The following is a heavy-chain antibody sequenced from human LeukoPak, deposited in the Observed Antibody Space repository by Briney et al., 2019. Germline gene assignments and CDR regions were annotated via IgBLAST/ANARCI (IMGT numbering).Heavy chain of an antibody. V-gene: IGHV3-66*01. CDR1: GFSLSRYW. D-gene: IGHD5-18*01. J-gene: IGHJ4*02. CDR2: IYSGGTT. CDR3: AREVLDTAMALGY. Sequence: GGSLRLSCAASGFSLSRYWMSWVRQAPGKGLEWVSIIYSGGTTYYADSVKGRFTISRDNSKNTLYLQMNSLRAEDTAVYYCAREVLDTAMALGYWGQGTLVTVSS.